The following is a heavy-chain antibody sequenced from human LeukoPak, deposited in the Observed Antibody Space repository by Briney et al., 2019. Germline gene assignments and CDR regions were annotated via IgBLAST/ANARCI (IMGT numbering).Heavy chain of an antibody. V-gene: IGHV3-21*01. CDR2: ISSSSSYI. CDR1: GFTFSSYS. CDR3: AGAVAAAGRSWWFDP. D-gene: IGHD6-13*01. Sequence: GGSLRLSCAASGFTFSSYSMNWVRQAPGKGLEWVPSISSSSSYIYYADSVKGRFTISRDNAKNSLYLQMNSLRAEDTAVYYCAGAVAAAGRSWWFDPWGQGTLVTVSS. J-gene: IGHJ5*02.